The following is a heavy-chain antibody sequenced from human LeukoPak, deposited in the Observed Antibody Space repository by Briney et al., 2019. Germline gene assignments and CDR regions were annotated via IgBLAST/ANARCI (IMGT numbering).Heavy chain of an antibody. CDR3: AKVLQYYYYGMDV. V-gene: IGHV3-23*01. D-gene: IGHD5-24*01. CDR2: ISNSGCST. Sequence: GGSLRLSCAASGFTFSSYAMSWVRQAPGKGLEWVSAISNSGCSTYYADSVKGRFTISRDNSKNTLYLQMNSLRAEDTAVYYCAKVLQYYYYGMDVWGQGTTVIVSS. CDR1: GFTFSSYA. J-gene: IGHJ6*02.